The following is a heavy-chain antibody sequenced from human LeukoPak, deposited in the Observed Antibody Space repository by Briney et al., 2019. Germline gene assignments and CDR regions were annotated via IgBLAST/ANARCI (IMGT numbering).Heavy chain of an antibody. CDR2: ISGSGGST. CDR3: AKDMYISILEWTNFDY. J-gene: IGHJ4*02. CDR1: GFTFSSYA. V-gene: IGHV3-23*01. Sequence: GGSLRLSCAASGFTFSSYAMSWVRQAPGEGLEWVSAISGSGGSTYYADSVEGRFTISRDNSKNTLYLQMNSLRALDTAVYYCAKDMYISILEWTNFDYWGQGTLVTVSS. D-gene: IGHD3-3*01.